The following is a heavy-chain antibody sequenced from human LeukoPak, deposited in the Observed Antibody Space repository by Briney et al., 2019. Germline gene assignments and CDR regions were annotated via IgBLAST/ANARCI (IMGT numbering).Heavy chain of an antibody. V-gene: IGHV3-30-3*01. CDR3: ARDGLIKYDY. J-gene: IGHJ4*02. CDR1: GFTFSSYA. CDR2: ISYDGSNK. D-gene: IGHD3-22*01. Sequence: GGSLRLSCAASGFTFSSYAMHWVRQAPGKGLEWVAVISYDGSNKYYADSVKGRFTISRDNSKNTLYLQMNSLRAEDTAVYYCARDGLIKYDYWGQGTLVTVSS.